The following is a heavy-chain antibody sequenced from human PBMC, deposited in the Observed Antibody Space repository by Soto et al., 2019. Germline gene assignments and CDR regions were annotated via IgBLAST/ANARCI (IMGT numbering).Heavy chain of an antibody. CDR3: AGGVATITDYYYYYMDV. CDR1: GFTFSSYA. V-gene: IGHV3-23*01. D-gene: IGHD5-12*01. J-gene: IGHJ6*03. CDR2: ISGSGGST. Sequence: GGSLRLSCAASGFTFSSYAMSWVRQAPGKGLEWVSAISGSGGSTYYADSVKGRFTISRDNSKNTLYLQMNSLRAEDTAVYYCAGGVATITDYYYYYMDVWGKGTTVTVSS.